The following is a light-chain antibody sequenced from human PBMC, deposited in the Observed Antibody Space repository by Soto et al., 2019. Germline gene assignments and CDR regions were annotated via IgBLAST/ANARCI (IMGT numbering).Light chain of an antibody. V-gene: IGLV2-14*03. J-gene: IGLJ2*01. CDR1: SSDVGGYNY. CDR3: SSYTSSSTLGL. CDR2: DVT. Sequence: QSALTQPASVSGSPGQSITISCTGTSSDVGGYNYVSWYQHHPGKAPKLLIYDVTYRPSGVSDRFSGSKSGNTASLTISGLHAEYEADYYCSSYTSSSTLGLFGGGTKLTVL.